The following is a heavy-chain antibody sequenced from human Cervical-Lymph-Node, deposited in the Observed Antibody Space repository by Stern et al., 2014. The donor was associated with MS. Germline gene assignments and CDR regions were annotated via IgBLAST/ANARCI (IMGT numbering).Heavy chain of an antibody. V-gene: IGHV3-33*01. Sequence: MQLVESGGGVVQPGRSLRLSCAASGFTFSNYGMHWVRQAPGKGLGWLAVIWYDGNKKYYADSVKGRFTISRDNSKNTLCLQMSSLTAEDTALYYCARGNWNYEGMGYWGQGTLVTVSS. D-gene: IGHD1-7*01. CDR1: GFTFSNYG. CDR2: IWYDGNKK. J-gene: IGHJ4*02. CDR3: ARGNWNYEGMGY.